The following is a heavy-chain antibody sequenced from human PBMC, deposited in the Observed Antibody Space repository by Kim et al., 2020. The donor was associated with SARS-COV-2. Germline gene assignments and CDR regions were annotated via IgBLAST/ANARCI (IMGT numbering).Heavy chain of an antibody. CDR2: INIGDGNT. V-gene: IGHV1-3*04. J-gene: IGHJ4*02. CDR3: ARGGPFSGSVSPFDF. Sequence: ASVKVSCKASGYIFSKNGMDWVRQAPGQSLEWMGWINIGDGNTEYSEKFHGRLTITRDTSASTTYLELSSLTSEDTAVYYCARGGPFSGSVSPFDFWGQRTLVTVSS. CDR1: GYIFSKNG. D-gene: IGHD4-17*01.